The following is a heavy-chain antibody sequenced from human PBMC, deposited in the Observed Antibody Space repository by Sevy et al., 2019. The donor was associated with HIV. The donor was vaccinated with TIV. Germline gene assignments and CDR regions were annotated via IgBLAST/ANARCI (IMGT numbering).Heavy chain of an antibody. D-gene: IGHD5-12*01. CDR1: GFTFSSYG. V-gene: IGHV3-33*01. J-gene: IGHJ4*02. CDR2: IWYDGSNK. Sequence: GGSLRLSCAASGFTFSSYGMHWVRQAPGKGLEWVAVIWYDGSNKYYADSVKGRFTISRDNSKNTLYPQMNSLRAEDTAVYYCAREGRDGYNPFFDYWGQGTLVTVSS. CDR3: AREGRDGYNPFFDY.